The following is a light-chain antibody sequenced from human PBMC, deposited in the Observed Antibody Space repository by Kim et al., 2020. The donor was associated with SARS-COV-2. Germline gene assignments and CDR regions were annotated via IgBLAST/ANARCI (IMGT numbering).Light chain of an antibody. Sequence: EIVLTQPPGTLFLSPGEAATLSCRASQSIDNNYLSWYQQKPGQAPRLLIFGASIRATGIPDRISGSVSGTDFTLSISRLEAEDFAVYYCHQYVGSPTFDGGTKVDFK. CDR2: GAS. J-gene: IGKJ4*01. CDR1: QSIDNNY. V-gene: IGKV3-20*01. CDR3: HQYVGSPT.